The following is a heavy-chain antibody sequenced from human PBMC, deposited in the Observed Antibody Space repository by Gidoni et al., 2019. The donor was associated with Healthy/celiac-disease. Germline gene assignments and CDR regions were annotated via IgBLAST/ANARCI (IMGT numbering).Heavy chain of an antibody. CDR3: ARDGDYDYVWGSYGYGMDV. J-gene: IGHJ6*02. CDR1: GYTFTSSA. V-gene: IGHV1-3*01. D-gene: IGHD3-16*01. Sequence: QVQLVQSGAEVKKPGASVTVSCKASGYTFTSSAMHWVRQAPGQRLEWMGWINAGNGNTKYSQKFQGRVTITRDTSASTAYMELSSLRSEDTAVYYCARDGDYDYVWGSYGYGMDVWGQGTTVTVSS. CDR2: INAGNGNT.